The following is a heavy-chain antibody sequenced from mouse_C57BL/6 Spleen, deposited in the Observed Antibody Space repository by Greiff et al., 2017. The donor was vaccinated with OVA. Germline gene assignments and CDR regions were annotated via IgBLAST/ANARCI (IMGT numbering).Heavy chain of an antibody. V-gene: IGHV1-66*01. J-gene: IGHJ4*01. CDR3: ARSSGLRGTYAMDY. D-gene: IGHD3-3*01. CDR2: IYPGSGNT. CDR1: GYSFTSYY. Sequence: VQLQQSGPELVKPGASVKLSCKASGYSFTSYYIHWVKQRPGQGLEWIGRIYPGSGNTQYNEKFKGKATLTADTSSSTAYMQHSSLTSEDSAVYYCARSSGLRGTYAMDYWGQGTSVTVSS.